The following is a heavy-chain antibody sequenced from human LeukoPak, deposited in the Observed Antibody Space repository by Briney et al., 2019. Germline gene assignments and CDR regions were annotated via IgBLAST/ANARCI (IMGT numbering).Heavy chain of an antibody. CDR2: IYYSGSA. V-gene: IGHV4-31*03. Sequence: SETLSLTCTVSGGSISSGGYYWSWIRQHPGKGLEWIGYIYYSGSAYYNPSLKSRVTISVDTSKNQFSLKLSSVTAADTAVYYCARRVVRGVIHRTFDYWGQGTLVTVSS. D-gene: IGHD3-10*01. CDR1: GGSISSGGYY. J-gene: IGHJ4*02. CDR3: ARRVVRGVIHRTFDY.